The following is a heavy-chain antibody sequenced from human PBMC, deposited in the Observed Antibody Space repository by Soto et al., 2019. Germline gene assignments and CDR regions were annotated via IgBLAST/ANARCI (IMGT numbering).Heavy chain of an antibody. CDR2: ISYDGSNK. CDR1: GFTFSSYA. D-gene: IGHD6-19*01. J-gene: IGHJ4*02. V-gene: IGHV3-30-3*01. CDR3: ARQMFRSSGWPRYFDY. Sequence: PGGSLRLSCAASGFTFSSYAMHWVRQAPGKGLEWVAVISYDGSNKYYADSVKGRFTISRDNSKNTLYLQMNSLRAEDTAVYYSARQMFRSSGWPRYFDYWGQGTLVTVSS.